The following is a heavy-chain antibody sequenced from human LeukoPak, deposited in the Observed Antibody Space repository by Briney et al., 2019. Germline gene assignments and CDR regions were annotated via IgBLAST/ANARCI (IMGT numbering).Heavy chain of an antibody. D-gene: IGHD3-3*01. V-gene: IGHV1-46*01. CDR1: GYTFTSYY. CDR2: INPSGGST. CDR3: AREGLEWLSYYYYYMDV. J-gene: IGHJ6*03. Sequence: GASVKVSCKASGYTFTSYYMHWVRQAPGQGLEWMGIINPSGGSTSYAQKFQGRVTMTRDMSTSTVYMELSSLRSEDTAVYYCAREGLEWLSYYYYYMDVWGKGTTVTVSS.